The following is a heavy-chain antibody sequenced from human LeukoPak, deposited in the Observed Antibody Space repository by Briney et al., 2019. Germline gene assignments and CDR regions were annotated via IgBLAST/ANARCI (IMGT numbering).Heavy chain of an antibody. CDR2: ISHDGSNT. D-gene: IGHD3-10*01. Sequence: PGGSLRLSCAASGFTFTSYTFHWVRQAPGKGLEWVSVISHDGSNTYNADSVEGRFTISRDNSKNTLYLQMNSLRAEDTAVYYCAKDRPTMVRGLNGYYGMDVWGQGTTVTVSS. CDR1: GFTFTSYT. V-gene: IGHV3-30-3*01. CDR3: AKDRPTMVRGLNGYYGMDV. J-gene: IGHJ6*02.